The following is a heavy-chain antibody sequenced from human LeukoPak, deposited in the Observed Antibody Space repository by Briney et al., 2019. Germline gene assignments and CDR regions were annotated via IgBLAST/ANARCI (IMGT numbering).Heavy chain of an antibody. CDR2: INPNSGGT. Sequence: GASVKVSCKASGYTFTGYYMHWVRQAPGQGLEWMGWINPNSGGTNYAQKFQGRVTMTRDTSISTAYMELSRLRSDDTAVYYCARTPVGATTGDAFDIWGQGTMVTVSS. CDR1: GYTFTGYY. J-gene: IGHJ3*02. V-gene: IGHV1-2*02. CDR3: ARTPVGATTGDAFDI. D-gene: IGHD1-26*01.